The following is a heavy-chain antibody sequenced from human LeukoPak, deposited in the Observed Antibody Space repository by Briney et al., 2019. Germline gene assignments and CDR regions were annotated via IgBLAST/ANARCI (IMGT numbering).Heavy chain of an antibody. CDR3: ARGSGAYYYYYMDV. J-gene: IGHJ6*03. V-gene: IGHV1-69*06. D-gene: IGHD4-17*01. CDR2: IIPIFGTA. Sequence: SVKVSCKASGGTFSSYAISWVRQAPGQGLEWMGGIIPIFGTANYAQKFQGRVTITADKSTSTAYMELSSLRSDDTAVFYCARGSGAYYYYYMDVWGKGTTVTVSS. CDR1: GGTFSSYA.